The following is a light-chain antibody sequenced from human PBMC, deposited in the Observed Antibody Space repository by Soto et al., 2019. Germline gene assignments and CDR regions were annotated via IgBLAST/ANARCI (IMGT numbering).Light chain of an antibody. CDR2: DAS. CDR1: QTLSRF. V-gene: IGKV3-11*01. Sequence: IVLTQYPSTLSLFPGARATLSSRASQTLSRFLAWYQQKPGQAPRLLIYDASNRATGVPARFSGSGSGTDFTLTISSLEPEDFAVYYCQQRTNLLTFGGGTKVDI. CDR3: QQRTNLLT. J-gene: IGKJ4*01.